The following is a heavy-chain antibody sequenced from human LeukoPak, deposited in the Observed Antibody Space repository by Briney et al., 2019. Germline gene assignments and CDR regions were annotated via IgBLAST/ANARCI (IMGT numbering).Heavy chain of an antibody. CDR1: GGSISSYY. CDR3: ARGPRDWGYYYGMDV. V-gene: IGHV4-59*01. J-gene: IGHJ6*02. Sequence: PSETLSLTCTVSGGSISSYYWSWIRQPPGKGLEGIGYIYYSGSTNYNPSLKSRVTISVDTSKNQFSLKLSSVTAADTAVYYCARGPRDWGYYYGMDVWGQGTTVTVSS. CDR2: IYYSGST. D-gene: IGHD3/OR15-3a*01.